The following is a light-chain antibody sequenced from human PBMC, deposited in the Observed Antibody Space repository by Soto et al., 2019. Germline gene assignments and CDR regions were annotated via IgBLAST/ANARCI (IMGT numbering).Light chain of an antibody. CDR2: AAS. Sequence: DVQMTQSPSSLSASVGDSLTLTCRASQTGTSYLNWYQQKPGKAPKLLIYAASTLQSGVPSRFSGSGSGTEFTLTIISLQPEDFATYYCQQSYRFPKTFGRGTKVDIK. J-gene: IGKJ1*01. CDR3: QQSYRFPKT. CDR1: QTGTSY. V-gene: IGKV1-39*01.